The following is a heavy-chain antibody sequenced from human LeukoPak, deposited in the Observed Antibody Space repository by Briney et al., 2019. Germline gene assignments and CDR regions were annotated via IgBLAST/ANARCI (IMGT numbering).Heavy chain of an antibody. CDR1: GFSFSSYW. D-gene: IGHD6-19*01. Sequence: GGSLRLSCAASGFSFSSYWMSWVRQAPGKGLEWVANIKEDGSEKYYVDSVKGRFTISRDNAKNSLYLQMNSLRTEDTAVYYCARDHHPSIAVFNWFDPWGQGTLVTVSS. CDR2: IKEDGSEK. J-gene: IGHJ5*02. V-gene: IGHV3-7*01. CDR3: ARDHHPSIAVFNWFDP.